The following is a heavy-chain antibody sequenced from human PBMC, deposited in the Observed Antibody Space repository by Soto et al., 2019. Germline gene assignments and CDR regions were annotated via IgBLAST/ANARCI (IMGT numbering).Heavy chain of an antibody. CDR2: IYWDDDK. Sequence: QITLKESGPTLVKPTQTLTLTCTFSGFSLSTSGVGVGWIRQPPGKALEWLALIYWDDDKRYSPSLKSRLTITKDPSKNQVVLTMTNMDPVDTATYYCAHSNLWFGELTYYFDYWGQGTLVTVSS. D-gene: IGHD3-10*01. J-gene: IGHJ4*02. CDR1: GFSLSTSGVG. CDR3: AHSNLWFGELTYYFDY. V-gene: IGHV2-5*02.